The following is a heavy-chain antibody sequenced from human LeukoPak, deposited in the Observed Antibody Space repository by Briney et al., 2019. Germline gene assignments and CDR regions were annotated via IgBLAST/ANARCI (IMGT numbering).Heavy chain of an antibody. CDR1: GIIFGSYA. J-gene: IGHJ4*02. D-gene: IGHD5-18*01. CDR2: ISGSGDRT. V-gene: IGHV3-23*01. CDR3: AKDRGALVDTGTLNY. Sequence: GGSLRLSCAASGIIFGSYAMSWVRQAPGKGLEWVAGISGSGDRTYYADSVKGRFTISRDNSKNALYLQMNGLRVEDTAVYYCAKDRGALVDTGTLNYWGRGNLVTVSS.